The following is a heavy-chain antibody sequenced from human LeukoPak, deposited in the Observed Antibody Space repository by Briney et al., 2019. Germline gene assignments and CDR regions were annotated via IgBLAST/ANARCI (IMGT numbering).Heavy chain of an antibody. CDR2: ISGSGGST. Sequence: PGGSLRLSCAASGFTFSSYAMSWVRQAPGKGLEWVSFISGSGGSTYYADSVKGRFTISRDNSKNTLYLQMNSLRGEDTAVYYCAKEGSYSGSRFDYWGQGTLVTVSS. CDR3: AKEGSYSGSRFDY. D-gene: IGHD1-26*01. V-gene: IGHV3-23*01. J-gene: IGHJ4*02. CDR1: GFTFSSYA.